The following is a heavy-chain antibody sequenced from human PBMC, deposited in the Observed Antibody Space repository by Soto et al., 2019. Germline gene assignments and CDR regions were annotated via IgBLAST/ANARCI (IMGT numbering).Heavy chain of an antibody. Sequence: EVQLVESGGGLVQRGRSLRLSCAASGFTFDDYGMHWVRQGPGKGLEWVSGISWNSGSIGYAEFVKGRFTISRDNAKNSLYLQMNSLRAEDTALYFCAKSNNTGWFHFDYWGQGTLVTVSS. CDR2: ISWNSGSI. D-gene: IGHD6-19*01. V-gene: IGHV3-9*01. CDR1: GFTFDDYG. J-gene: IGHJ4*02. CDR3: AKSNNTGWFHFDY.